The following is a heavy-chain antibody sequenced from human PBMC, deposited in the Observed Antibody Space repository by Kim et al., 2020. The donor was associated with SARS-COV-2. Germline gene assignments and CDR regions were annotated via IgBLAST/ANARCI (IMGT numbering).Heavy chain of an antibody. CDR1: GFTFSSYG. CDR3: AKEYSDFWSGHYYYYMDV. D-gene: IGHD3-3*01. J-gene: IGHJ6*03. CDR2: ISCDGSNK. V-gene: IGHV3-30*18. Sequence: GGSLRLSCAASGFTFSSYGMHWVRQAPGKGLEWVADISCDGSNKYYAYSVKGRFTISRDNSTNTLYMQMNRLRAKDTAVYYCAKEYSDFWSGHYYYYMDVWGKGTTVTVSS.